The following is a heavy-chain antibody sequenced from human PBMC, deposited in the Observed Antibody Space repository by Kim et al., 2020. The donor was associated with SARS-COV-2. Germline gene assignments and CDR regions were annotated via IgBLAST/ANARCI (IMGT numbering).Heavy chain of an antibody. D-gene: IGHD3-16*01. J-gene: IGHJ3*02. CDR1: RFTFSDYY. V-gene: IGHV3-11*06. CDR3: AREDLAGEDAFDI. Sequence: GGSLRLSCAASRFTFSDYYMNWIRQAPGKGLEWVSYISSASNYTNYADSVKGRFTISRDNANNSLYLQMNSLRAEDTAVYYCAREDLAGEDAFDIWGQGTMVTVSS. CDR2: ISSASNYT.